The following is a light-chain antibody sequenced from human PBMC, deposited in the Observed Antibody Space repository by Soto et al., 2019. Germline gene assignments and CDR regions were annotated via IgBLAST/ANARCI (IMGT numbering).Light chain of an antibody. CDR1: SSDVGGHNY. CDR2: EVS. Sequence: QSALTQPPSASGSPGQSVTISCTGTSSDVGGHNYVSWYRQYPGKAPKLVIYEVSKRPAVVPDRLSGSKSGNTASLTVSGLQAEDEADYYCSSYAGSNNFVVFGGGTKLTVL. V-gene: IGLV2-8*01. J-gene: IGLJ2*01. CDR3: SSYAGSNNFVV.